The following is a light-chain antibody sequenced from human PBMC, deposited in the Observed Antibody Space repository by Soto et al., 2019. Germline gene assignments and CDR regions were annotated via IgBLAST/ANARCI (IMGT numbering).Light chain of an antibody. CDR1: SSNIGSNY. V-gene: IGLV1-47*01. CDR2: RNN. J-gene: IGLJ1*01. Sequence: QSVLTQPPSASGTPGQRVTISCSGSSSNIGSNYVYWYQQLPGTAPKLLIYRNNQRPSGVPDRFSGSKSGTSASLAISGLRSEDEADYDCAAWDVSLSGRYVSVPVKKVTVL. CDR3: AAWDVSLSGRYV.